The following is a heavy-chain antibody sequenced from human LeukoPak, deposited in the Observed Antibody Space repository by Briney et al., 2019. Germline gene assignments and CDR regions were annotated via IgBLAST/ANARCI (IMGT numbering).Heavy chain of an antibody. CDR1: GFTFHNYA. V-gene: IGHV3-23*01. D-gene: IGHD3-22*01. Sequence: GGSLRLSCAASGFTFHNYAMSWVRLAPGKGLEWVSAISSSGDITFYADSVRGRFTISRDNSRYTLYLQMNSLRAEDAAMYYCAKDRPNYHESNGHYYRRNGDSWGQGTLVTVSS. CDR3: AKDRPNYHESNGHYYRRNGDS. J-gene: IGHJ5*01. CDR2: ISSSGDIT.